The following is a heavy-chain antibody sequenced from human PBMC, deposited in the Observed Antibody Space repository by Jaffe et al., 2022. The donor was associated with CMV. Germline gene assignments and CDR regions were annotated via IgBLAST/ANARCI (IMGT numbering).Heavy chain of an antibody. CDR3: ARGGNYDFWSGPSGDFDY. CDR2: IYYSGST. CDR1: GGSISSSSYY. J-gene: IGHJ4*02. D-gene: IGHD3-3*01. V-gene: IGHV4-39*01. Sequence: QLQLQESGPGLVKPSETLSLTCTVSGGSISSSSYYWGWIRQPPGKGLEWIGSIYYSGSTYYNPSLKSRVTISVDTSKNQFSLKLSSVTAADTAVYYCARGGNYDFWSGPSGDFDYWGQGTLVTVSS.